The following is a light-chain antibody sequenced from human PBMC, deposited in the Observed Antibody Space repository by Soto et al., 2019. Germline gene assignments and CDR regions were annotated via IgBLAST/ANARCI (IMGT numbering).Light chain of an antibody. J-gene: IGKJ3*01. V-gene: IGKV1-39*01. CDR2: AAS. CDR1: QSISSY. Sequence: DIQMTQSPSSLSASVGDRVTITCRASQSISSYLNWYQQKPGKAPKLLIYAASSLQSGVPSRFSGSGSGTDFSRTISSMQPEDFETYYGRQSYSTRFSFGPGTKVDSK. CDR3: RQSYSTRFS.